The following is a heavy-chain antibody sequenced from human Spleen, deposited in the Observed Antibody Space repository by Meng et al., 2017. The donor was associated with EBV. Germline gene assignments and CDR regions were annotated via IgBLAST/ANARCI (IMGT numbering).Heavy chain of an antibody. CDR2: SDHTGGT. CDR3: ARGCSSTNCNSDFDY. J-gene: IGHJ4*02. Sequence: QGCAGVSSPCETLSHTCSVYGESFSDNYWSWIRQSPGKGLEWIGESDHTGGTNYNPSLMSRVTISVDTSKNQFSLNLNSVTAADTAVYYCARGCSSTNCNSDFDYWGQGTLVTVSS. CDR1: GESFSDNY. D-gene: IGHD2-2*01. V-gene: IGHV4-34*01.